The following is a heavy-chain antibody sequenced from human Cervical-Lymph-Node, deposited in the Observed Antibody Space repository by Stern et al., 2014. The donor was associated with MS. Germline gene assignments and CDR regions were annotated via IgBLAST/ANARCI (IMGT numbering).Heavy chain of an antibody. CDR1: GGSISSGGYY. J-gene: IGHJ4*02. CDR3: AREPTYCSSTSCPIDY. CDR2: IYYSGST. Sequence: QVQLVESGPGLVKPSQTLSLTCTVSGGSISSGGYYWSWIRHHPGKGLEWIGYIYYSGSTYYNPSLKSRVTISVDTSKNQFSLKLSSVTAADTAVYYCAREPTYCSSTSCPIDYWGQGTLVTVSS. D-gene: IGHD2-2*01. V-gene: IGHV4-31*03.